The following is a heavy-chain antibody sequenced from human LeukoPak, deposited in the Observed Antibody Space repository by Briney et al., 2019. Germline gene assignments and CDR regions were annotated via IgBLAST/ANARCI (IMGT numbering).Heavy chain of an antibody. Sequence: SETLSLTCTVSGGSISDYYWNWIRQPPGKGLEWIGYIYYSGSTTYNPSLKSRVTMSVDTAKNQFSLKLRSVTAADTAVYYCARGDFCSKSNCYLRPMDVWGKGTTVTVSS. J-gene: IGHJ6*03. CDR1: GGSISDYY. CDR3: ARGDFCSKSNCYLRPMDV. CDR2: IYYSGST. D-gene: IGHD3-3*01. V-gene: IGHV4-59*01.